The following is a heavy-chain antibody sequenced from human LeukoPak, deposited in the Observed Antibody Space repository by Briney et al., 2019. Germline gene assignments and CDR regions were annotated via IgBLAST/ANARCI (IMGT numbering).Heavy chain of an antibody. Sequence: ASVKVSCKAAGYTFTRYYMHWVRQAPGQGLEWMGWINPNSGGANYAQKFQGRVTTTRDTSITTAYMELSRLRSDDTAVYYCARDPTGVYYYYYMDVWGKGTTVTISS. D-gene: IGHD1-14*01. J-gene: IGHJ6*03. CDR1: GYTFTRYY. CDR2: INPNSGGA. CDR3: ARDPTGVYYYYYMDV. V-gene: IGHV1-2*02.